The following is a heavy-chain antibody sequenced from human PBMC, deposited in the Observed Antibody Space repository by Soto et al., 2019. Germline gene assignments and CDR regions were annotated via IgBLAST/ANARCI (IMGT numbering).Heavy chain of an antibody. V-gene: IGHV3-21*01. CDR1: GFTFSSYS. CDR2: ISSSSSYI. D-gene: IGHD2-2*01. J-gene: IGHJ6*03. Sequence: EVQLVESGGGLVKPGGSLRLSCAASGFTFSSYSMNWVRQAPGKGLEWVSSISSSSSYIYYADSVKGRFTISRDNAKNSLYLQMNSLRAEDTALYYCARLESDIVVVPAAHYYYYYYMDVWGKGTTVTVSS. CDR3: ARLESDIVVVPAAHYYYYYYMDV.